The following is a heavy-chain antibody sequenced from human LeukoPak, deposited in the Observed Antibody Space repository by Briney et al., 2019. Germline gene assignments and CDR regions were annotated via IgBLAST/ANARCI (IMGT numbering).Heavy chain of an antibody. CDR1: GGSFSGYY. CDR3: ASIRGSGHDY. CDR2: INHSGST. D-gene: IGHD6-19*01. Sequence: SETLSLTCAVYGGSFSGYYWSWIRQPPGKGLEWIGEINHSGSTNYNPSLKSRVTISVDTSKNQFSLKLSSVTAADTAVYYCASIRGSGHDYWGQGTLVTVSS. J-gene: IGHJ4*02. V-gene: IGHV4-34*01.